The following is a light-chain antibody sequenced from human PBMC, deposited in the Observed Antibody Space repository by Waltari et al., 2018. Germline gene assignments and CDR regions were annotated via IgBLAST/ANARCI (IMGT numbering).Light chain of an antibody. J-gene: IGLJ7*01. CDR3: GTWDSSLSGAV. Sequence: QSALTQPPSGSAAPAPRVPILCSRGSSTIGTTYASLYRPFPGTAPKLLIYEDSERPSGIPGLFSGSKSGTSATLDITGLQAGDEADYYCGTWDSSLSGAVFGGGTHLTVL. V-gene: IGLV1-51*02. CDR1: SSTIGTTY. CDR2: EDS.